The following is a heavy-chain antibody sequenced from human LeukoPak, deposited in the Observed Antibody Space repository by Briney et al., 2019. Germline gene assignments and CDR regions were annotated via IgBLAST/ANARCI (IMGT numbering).Heavy chain of an antibody. Sequence: PSETLSLTCAVYGGSFSGYYWSWIRQPPGKWLEWIGEINHSGSTNYNPSLKSRVTISVDTSKNQFSLKLSSVTAADTAVYYCARGRRYYDSSGYSRYYYYYYMDVWGKGTTVTVSS. CDR1: GGSFSGYY. V-gene: IGHV4-34*01. D-gene: IGHD3-22*01. J-gene: IGHJ6*03. CDR2: INHSGST. CDR3: ARGRRYYDSSGYSRYYYYYYMDV.